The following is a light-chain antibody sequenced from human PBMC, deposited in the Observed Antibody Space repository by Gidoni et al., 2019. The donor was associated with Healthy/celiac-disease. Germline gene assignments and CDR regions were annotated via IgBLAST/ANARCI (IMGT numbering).Light chain of an antibody. Sequence: DIQMTQSPSTLSAFVGDRVTITCRASQSISSWLAWYQQKPGKAPKLLIYKASSLESGVPSRFSGSGSGTEFTLTISSLQPDDFATYYCQQYYSYSVTFGGGTKVEIK. J-gene: IGKJ4*01. V-gene: IGKV1-5*03. CDR3: QQYYSYSVT. CDR1: QSISSW. CDR2: KAS.